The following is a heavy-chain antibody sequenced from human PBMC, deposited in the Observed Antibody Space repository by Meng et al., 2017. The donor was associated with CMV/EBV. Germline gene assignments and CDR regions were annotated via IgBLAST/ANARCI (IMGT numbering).Heavy chain of an antibody. CDR1: GYTLTELS. D-gene: IGHD2-2*01. CDR3: ARDRLGYCSSTSCYYGAD. Sequence: ASVKVSCKVSGYTLTELSRHWVRQAPGKGLEWMGGFDPEDGETIYAQKFQGRVTMTEDTSTDTAYMELSSLRSEDTAVYYCARDRLGYCSSTSCYYGADWGQGTLVTVSS. V-gene: IGHV1-24*01. J-gene: IGHJ4*02. CDR2: FDPEDGET.